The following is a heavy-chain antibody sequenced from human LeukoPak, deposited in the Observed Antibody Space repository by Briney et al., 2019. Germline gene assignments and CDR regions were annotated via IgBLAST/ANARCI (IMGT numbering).Heavy chain of an antibody. CDR2: ISSSGTTI. CDR1: GFTFSSYE. J-gene: IGHJ4*02. CDR3: VKDNGFRFDY. Sequence: GGSLRLSCAASGFTFSSYEMNWVRQAPGKGLEWVSYISSSGTTIYYADSVKGRFTISRDNAKNSLYLQMNSLRTEDTAFYYCVKDNGFRFDYWGQGTLVTVSS. D-gene: IGHD2-8*01. V-gene: IGHV3-48*03.